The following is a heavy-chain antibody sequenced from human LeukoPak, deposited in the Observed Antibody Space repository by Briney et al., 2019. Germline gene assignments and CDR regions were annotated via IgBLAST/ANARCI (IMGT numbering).Heavy chain of an antibody. Sequence: SETLSLSFTVSGGSITSHYLSWIRLSAGKGLEWIGRVYTRGNTNYNPSLKSRVTISVDTSKNQFSLKLSSVTAADTAVYYCARVVPAAIGGDYWGQGTLVSVSS. CDR2: VYTRGNT. CDR1: GGSITSHY. V-gene: IGHV4-4*07. D-gene: IGHD2-2*02. J-gene: IGHJ4*02. CDR3: ARVVPAAIGGDY.